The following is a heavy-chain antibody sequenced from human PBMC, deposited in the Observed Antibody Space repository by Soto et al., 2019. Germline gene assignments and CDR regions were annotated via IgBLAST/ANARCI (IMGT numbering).Heavy chain of an antibody. J-gene: IGHJ5*02. D-gene: IGHD5-18*01. V-gene: IGHV4-34*01. CDR1: GGSFSGYY. CDR3: ARIPVDTSMIYWLDP. Sequence: SETLSLTCAVYGGSFSGYYWSWIRQPPGKGLEWIGEINYSGSTNYNPSLKSRVIISVDTSKNLFSLKLTSVTAADTAVYYCARIPVDTSMIYWLDPWGQGTLVTVSS. CDR2: INYSGST.